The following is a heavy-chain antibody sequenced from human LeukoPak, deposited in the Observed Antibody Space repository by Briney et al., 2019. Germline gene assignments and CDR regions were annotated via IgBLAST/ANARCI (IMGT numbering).Heavy chain of an antibody. CDR1: GFTFVSHA. D-gene: IGHD3/OR15-3a*01. Sequence: GGSLRLSCGVSGFTFVSHAMNWVRQAPGKGLEWISFINHGGSIVYYADSVKGRFATSRDNAKNSLYLQINSVGADDTAVYYCARDQDWAFDYWGQGTLVTVSS. CDR3: ARDQDWAFDY. J-gene: IGHJ4*02. V-gene: IGHV3-48*03. CDR2: INHGGSIV.